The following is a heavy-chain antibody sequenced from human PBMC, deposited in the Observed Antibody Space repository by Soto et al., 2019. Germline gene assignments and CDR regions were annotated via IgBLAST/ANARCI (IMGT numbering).Heavy chain of an antibody. CDR3: AHAGDYDLLSFDH. CDR1: GFSLTSHHMG. D-gene: IGHD4-17*01. V-gene: IGHV2-5*02. Sequence: QITLRESGPALVRPAQTLTLTCTFSGFSLTSHHMGVAWIRQPPGKAMEWLALIYWDDDERFNPSLKDRLAISKDTSKIQLVLTLTNMGPLDTATYFCAHAGDYDLLSFDHWGPGTLVTVSS. J-gene: IGHJ4*02. CDR2: IYWDDDE.